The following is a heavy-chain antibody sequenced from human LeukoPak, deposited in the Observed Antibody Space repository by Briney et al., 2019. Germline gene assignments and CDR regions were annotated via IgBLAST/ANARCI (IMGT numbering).Heavy chain of an antibody. V-gene: IGHV2-70*11. D-gene: IGHD5-12*01. CDR2: IDWDDDK. CDR1: GFSLSTSGMC. J-gene: IGHJ4*02. Sequence: SGPALVKPTQTLTLTCTFSGFSLSTSGMCVSWIRQPPGKALEWLARIDWDDDKYYSTSLKTRLTISKDTSKNQVVLTMTNMDPVDTATYYCARLKGGYSGYVSWADFDYWGQGTLVTVSS. CDR3: ARLKGGYSGYVSWADFDY.